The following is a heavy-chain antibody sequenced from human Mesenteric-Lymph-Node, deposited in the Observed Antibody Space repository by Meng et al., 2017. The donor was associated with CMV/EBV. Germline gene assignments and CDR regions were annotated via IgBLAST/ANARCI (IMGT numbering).Heavy chain of an antibody. D-gene: IGHD2-21*01. J-gene: IGHJ4*02. Sequence: SRFTFSDYYVSWMRPAPGKGLEWVSYLSNSGNNIYYADSVEGRFTIYRDDAKNSLYLQMNSLRAEDTAVYYCARGWAPLWGKGIWRGWGQGTLVTVSS. CDR1: RFTFSDYY. CDR3: ARGWAPLWGKGIWRG. V-gene: IGHV3-11*01. CDR2: LSNSGNNI.